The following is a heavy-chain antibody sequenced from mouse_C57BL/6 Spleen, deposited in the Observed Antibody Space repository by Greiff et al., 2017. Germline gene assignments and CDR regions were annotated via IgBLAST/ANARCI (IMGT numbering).Heavy chain of an antibody. CDR2: ISDGGSYT. CDR1: GFTFSSYA. CDR3: ARGQNHRGFFAKGF. Sequence: DVMLVESGGGLVKPGGSLKLSCAASGFTFSSYAMSWVRQTPEKRLEWVATISDGGSYTYYPDNVKGRFTISRDNAKNHLYLQMSHLESEDTAMYYCARGQNHRGFFAKGFWGPGTSGPVPS. V-gene: IGHV5-4*03. J-gene: IGHJ4*01.